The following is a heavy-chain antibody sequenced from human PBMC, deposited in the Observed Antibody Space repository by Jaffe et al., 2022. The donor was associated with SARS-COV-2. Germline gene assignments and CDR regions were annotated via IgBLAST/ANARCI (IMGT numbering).Heavy chain of an antibody. Sequence: EVQLVESGGGLVQPGGSLRLSCAASGFTFSDHYMDWVRQAPGKGPEWVGRIRKKVNSYTTEYAASVKGRFTISRDDSKTSLYLQMNSLKTEDTAVYYCARVRGVLLGSDYTDVWGKGTTVTVSS. J-gene: IGHJ6*03. CDR2: IRKKVNSYTT. CDR1: GFTFSDHY. D-gene: IGHD3-10*01. V-gene: IGHV3-72*01. CDR3: ARVRGVLLGSDYTDV.